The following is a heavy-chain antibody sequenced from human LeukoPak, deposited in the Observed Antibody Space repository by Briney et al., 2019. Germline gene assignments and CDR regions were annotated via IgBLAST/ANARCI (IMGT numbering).Heavy chain of an antibody. Sequence: GGSLRLSCAASGFMLSGSAMNWVRQAPGKGLEWVSSINDAGSHIYYTDSVKGRFTISRDNAKNSLYLQMSSLRAEDSALYYCARDPAHYLRYGYFDYWGQGTLVTVSS. J-gene: IGHJ4*02. CDR1: GFMLSGSA. CDR3: ARDPAHYLRYGYFDY. CDR2: INDAGSHI. V-gene: IGHV3-21*01. D-gene: IGHD4-17*01.